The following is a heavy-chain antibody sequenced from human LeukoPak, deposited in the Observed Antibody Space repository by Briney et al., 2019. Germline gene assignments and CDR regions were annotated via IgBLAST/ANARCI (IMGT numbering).Heavy chain of an antibody. CDR1: GGTFSSYA. D-gene: IGHD3-22*01. Sequence: SVKVSCKASGGTFSSYAISWVRQAPGQGLEWMGRIIPVFGTANYAQKFQGRVTITTDESTSTAYMELSSLRSEDTAVYYCARDRYAHYYDSSGYYPDWGQGTLVTVSS. J-gene: IGHJ1*01. CDR2: IIPVFGTA. CDR3: ARDRYAHYYDSSGYYPD. V-gene: IGHV1-69*05.